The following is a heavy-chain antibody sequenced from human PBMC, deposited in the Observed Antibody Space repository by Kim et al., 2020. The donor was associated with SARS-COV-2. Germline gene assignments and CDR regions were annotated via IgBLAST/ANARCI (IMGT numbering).Heavy chain of an antibody. CDR2: INHSGST. CDR3: ARDLISGYSSSWYYFDY. V-gene: IGHV4-34*01. Sequence: SETLSLTCAVYGGSFSGYYWSWIRQPPGKGLEWIGEINHSGSTNYNPSLKSRVTISVDTSKNQFSLKLSSVTAADTAVYYCARDLISGYSSSWYYFDYWG. J-gene: IGHJ4*01. CDR1: GGSFSGYY. D-gene: IGHD6-13*01.